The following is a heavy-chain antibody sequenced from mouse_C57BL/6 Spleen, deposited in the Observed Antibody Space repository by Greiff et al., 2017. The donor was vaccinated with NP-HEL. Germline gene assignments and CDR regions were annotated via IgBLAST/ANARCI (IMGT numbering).Heavy chain of an antibody. V-gene: IGHV14-4*01. Sequence: EVQLQQSGAELVRPGASVKLSCTASGFNIKDDYMHWVKQRPEQGLEWIGWIDPENGDTEYASKFQGKATITADTSSNTAYLQLSSLTSEDTAVYYCTTDYGSSRDDWGQGTTLTVSS. J-gene: IGHJ2*01. CDR2: IDPENGDT. CDR3: TTDYGSSRDD. CDR1: GFNIKDDY. D-gene: IGHD1-1*01.